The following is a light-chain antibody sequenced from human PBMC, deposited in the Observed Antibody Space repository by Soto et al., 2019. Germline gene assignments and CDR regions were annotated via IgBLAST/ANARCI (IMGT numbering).Light chain of an antibody. V-gene: IGKV1-5*01. Sequence: DIQMTQSPSTLSASVGDRVTITCRASQRISYCLAWYQQKPGEAPKLLIYDASSLESGVPSRFSGSGYGTDFTLTISSLEPDDFAAYYCQQYYSFRLTFGGGTQVEIK. CDR3: QQYYSFRLT. CDR1: QRISYC. CDR2: DAS. J-gene: IGKJ4*01.